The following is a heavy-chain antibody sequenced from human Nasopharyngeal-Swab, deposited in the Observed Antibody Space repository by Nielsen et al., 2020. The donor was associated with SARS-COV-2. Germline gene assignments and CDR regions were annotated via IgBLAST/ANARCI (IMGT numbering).Heavy chain of an antibody. J-gene: IGHJ4*02. CDR3: ARDPAEGFLEWLGGG. CDR1: GLPFSSYS. CDR2: ISSSSSTI. D-gene: IGHD3-3*01. V-gene: IGHV3-48*04. Sequence: GGTLRFSCAASGLPFSSYSMNWVRQAPGKGLEWVSYISSSSSTIYYADSVKGRFTISRDNAKNSLYLQMNSLRAEDTAVYYCARDPAEGFLEWLGGGWGQGTLVTVSS.